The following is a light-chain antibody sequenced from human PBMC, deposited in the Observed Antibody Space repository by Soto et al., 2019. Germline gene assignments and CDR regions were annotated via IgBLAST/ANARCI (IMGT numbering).Light chain of an antibody. Sequence: DIQMTQSPSSLSASVGDRVTITCRASQSISSYLNWYQQKPGKAPKLLIYAASSLQSGVPSRFSGSGSGTEFTLTISSLQPDDFATYYYQQYNSYSFGQGTKVDIK. J-gene: IGKJ1*01. V-gene: IGKV1-39*01. CDR2: AAS. CDR1: QSISSY. CDR3: QQYNSYS.